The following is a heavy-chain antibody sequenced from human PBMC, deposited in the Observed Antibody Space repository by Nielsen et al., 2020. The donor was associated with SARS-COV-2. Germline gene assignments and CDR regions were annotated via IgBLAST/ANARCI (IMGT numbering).Heavy chain of an antibody. CDR3: ARDNRLVAAGYYYGMDV. Sequence: GGSLRLSCAASGFTFSSDSMNWVRQAPGKGLEWVCGINWNGGSTGYADSVKGRFTISRDNAKNSLYLQMNSLRAEDTALYHCARDNRLVAAGYYYGMDVWGQGTAVTVSS. CDR2: INWNGGST. CDR1: GFTFSSDS. J-gene: IGHJ6*02. D-gene: IGHD6-13*01. V-gene: IGHV3-20*01.